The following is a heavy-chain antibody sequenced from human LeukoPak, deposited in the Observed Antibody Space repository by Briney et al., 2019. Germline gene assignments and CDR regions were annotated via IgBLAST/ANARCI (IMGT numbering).Heavy chain of an antibody. CDR3: ARGWVYDFWSGLAFDY. CDR1: GGTFSSYA. D-gene: IGHD3-3*01. J-gene: IGHJ4*02. CDR2: IIPIFGTA. V-gene: IGHV1-69*01. Sequence: SVKVSCKASGGTFSSYAISWVRQAPGQGLEWMGGIIPIFGTANYAQKFQGRVTITADESTSTAYMELSSLRSEDTAVYYCARGWVYDFWSGLAFDYWGQGTLVTVSP.